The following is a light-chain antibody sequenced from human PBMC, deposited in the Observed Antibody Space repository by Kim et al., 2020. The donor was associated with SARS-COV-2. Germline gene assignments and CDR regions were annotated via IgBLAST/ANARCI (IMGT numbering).Light chain of an antibody. V-gene: IGLV1-44*01. CDR1: SSNIGRNS. CDR2: YNS. Sequence: GQRVTISCSGGSSNIGRNSVNWYQQLPGAAPKALIYYNSQRPSGVPDRFSGSKSGSSASLAISDLQSEDEADYYCATWDGSLNGWVFGGGTQLTVL. CDR3: ATWDGSLNGWV. J-gene: IGLJ3*02.